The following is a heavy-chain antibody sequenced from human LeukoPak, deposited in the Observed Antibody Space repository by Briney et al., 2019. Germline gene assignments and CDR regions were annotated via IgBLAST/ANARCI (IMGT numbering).Heavy chain of an antibody. CDR3: AAAYYDYVWGSYRLDY. J-gene: IGHJ4*02. D-gene: IGHD3-16*02. CDR2: IYYSGST. CDR1: GGSISSSSSY. V-gene: IGHV4-39*01. Sequence: SETLSLTCTVSGGSISSSSSYWGWIRQPPGKGLEWIGSIYYSGSTYYNPSLKSRVTISVDTSKNQFSLKLSSVTAADTAVYYCAAAYYDYVWGSYRLDYWGQGTLVTVSS.